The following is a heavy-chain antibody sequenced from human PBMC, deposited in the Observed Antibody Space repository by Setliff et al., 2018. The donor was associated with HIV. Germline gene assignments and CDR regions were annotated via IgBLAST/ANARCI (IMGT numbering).Heavy chain of an antibody. CDR1: GDSIKSHH. D-gene: IGHD4-4*01. CDR2: TDASGDT. V-gene: IGHV4-4*09. J-gene: IGHJ4*02. CDR3: ARQLDYTNGRYFDY. Sequence: SETLSLTCTVSGDSIKSHHWSWIRQPAGKGLEWLAYTDASGDTNYNPSLRGRVIISLDTSNNQFSLNLNSVTAAGTAVYYCARQLDYTNGRYFDYWGPGTLVTVSS.